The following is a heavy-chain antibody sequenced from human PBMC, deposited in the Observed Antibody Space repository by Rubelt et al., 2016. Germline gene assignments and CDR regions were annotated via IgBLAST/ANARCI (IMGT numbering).Heavy chain of an antibody. CDR3: TRAGRGLDV. V-gene: IGHV3-73*01. Sequence: GGGLVQPGGSLKLSCAASGFSLSGSAMHWVRQASGKGLEWVGHIRDRPNNYATLYAASVKGRFIISRDDSETTAYLQMNSLRTEDTAIYYCTRAGRGLDVWGQGTTVTVSS. D-gene: IGHD3-10*01. J-gene: IGHJ6*02. CDR1: GFSLSGSA. CDR2: IRDRPNNYAT.